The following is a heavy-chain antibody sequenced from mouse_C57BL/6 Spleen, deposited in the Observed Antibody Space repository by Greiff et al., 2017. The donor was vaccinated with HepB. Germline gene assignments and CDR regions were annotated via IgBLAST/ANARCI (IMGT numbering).Heavy chain of an antibody. D-gene: IGHD2-4*01. Sequence: DVKLQESGAELVRPGASVKLSCTASGFNIKDYYMHWVKQRPEQGLEWIGRIDPEDGDTEYAPKFQGKATMTADISSNTAYLQLSSLTSEDTAVYYCTQAYDYDGGFDYWGQGTTLTVSS. CDR2: IDPEDGDT. CDR3: TQAYDYDGGFDY. V-gene: IGHV14-1*01. CDR1: GFNIKDYY. J-gene: IGHJ2*01.